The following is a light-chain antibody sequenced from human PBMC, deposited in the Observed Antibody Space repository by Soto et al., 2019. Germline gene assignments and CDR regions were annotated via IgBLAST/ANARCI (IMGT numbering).Light chain of an antibody. V-gene: IGLV2-14*03. CDR1: RSDIGASNY. CDR2: DVS. Sequence: QSALTQPDSGSGSTGQSSTISCTGTRSDIGASNYVSWYQQHPGQAPKLMISDVSNRPSGISDRFSGSKSVNTASLTISGLQAEDEADYYCSSCSINSDPRYVFGTGTKLTV. CDR3: SSCSINSDPRYV. J-gene: IGLJ1*01.